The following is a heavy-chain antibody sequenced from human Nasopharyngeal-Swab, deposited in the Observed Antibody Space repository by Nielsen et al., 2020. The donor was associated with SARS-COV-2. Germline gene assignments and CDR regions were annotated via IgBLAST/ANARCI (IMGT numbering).Heavy chain of an antibody. CDR3: ARDGGYCSSTSCYGGFDY. D-gene: IGHD2-2*01. Sequence: GESLKISCAASGFTFDDYGMSWVRQAPGKGLEWVSGINWNGGSTGYADSVKGRFTISRDNAKNSLYLQMNSLRAEDTALYYCARDGGYCSSTSCYGGFDYWGQGTPVTVSS. J-gene: IGHJ4*02. CDR1: GFTFDDYG. CDR2: INWNGGST. V-gene: IGHV3-20*04.